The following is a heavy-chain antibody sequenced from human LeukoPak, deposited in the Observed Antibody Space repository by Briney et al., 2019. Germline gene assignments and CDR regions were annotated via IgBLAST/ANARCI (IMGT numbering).Heavy chain of an antibody. CDR1: GYTFTTYF. D-gene: IGHD2-21*01. J-gene: IGHJ4*02. Sequence: GASVKVSCKASGYTFTTYFMHWVRQAPGQGLEWMAIINPSGGSTTYAQKFEGRITVTGDASTSTVYLELSSLRSEDTAVYYCARVDTILWRSPPFDSWGQGTLVTVAS. CDR2: INPSGGST. V-gene: IGHV1-46*01. CDR3: ARVDTILWRSPPFDS.